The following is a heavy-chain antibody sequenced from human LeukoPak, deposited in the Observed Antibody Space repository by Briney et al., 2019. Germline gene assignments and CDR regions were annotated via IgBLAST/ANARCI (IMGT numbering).Heavy chain of an antibody. CDR2: IRSKAYGGTT. CDR1: GFTFGDYA. V-gene: IGHV3-49*04. Sequence: GRSLRLSCTASGFTFGDYAMSWVRQAPGKGLEWVGFIRSKAYGGTTEYAASVKGRFTISRADSKSIAYLQMNSLKTEDTAVYYCTRGALYYDYVWGSYRSPYYYYGMDVWGQGTTVTVSS. CDR3: TRGALYYDYVWGSYRSPYYYYGMDV. D-gene: IGHD3-16*02. J-gene: IGHJ6*02.